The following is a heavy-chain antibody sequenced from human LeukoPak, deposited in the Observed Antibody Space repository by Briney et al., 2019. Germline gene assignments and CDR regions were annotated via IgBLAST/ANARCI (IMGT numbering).Heavy chain of an antibody. J-gene: IGHJ4*02. CDR3: ATEPRQAVQDYGGYDY. CDR1: GFTFSSYA. V-gene: IGHV3-30-3*01. CDR2: ISYDGSNK. Sequence: PGGSLRLSCAASGFTFSSYAMHWVRQAPGKGLEWVAVISYDGSNKYYADSVKGRFTISRDNSKNTLYLQMNSLRSEDTAVYYCATEPRQAVQDYGGYDYWGQGTLVTVSS. D-gene: IGHD4-23*01.